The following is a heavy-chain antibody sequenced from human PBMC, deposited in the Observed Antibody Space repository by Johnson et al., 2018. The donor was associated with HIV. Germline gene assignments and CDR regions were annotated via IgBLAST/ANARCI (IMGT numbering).Heavy chain of an antibody. V-gene: IGHV3-48*04. CDR1: GFTFSSYA. D-gene: IGHD1-26*01. CDR3: AKLVGATHPLDF. J-gene: IGHJ3*01. CDR2: ITSSGTSS. Sequence: VQLVESGGGLVQPGRSLRLSCAASGFTFSSYAMHWVRQAPGKGLEWLSYITSSGTSSYYADSVKGRLTISRDNAKNSLYLQMNRLRTEDTALYYCAKLVGATHPLDFWGQGTMVTVSS.